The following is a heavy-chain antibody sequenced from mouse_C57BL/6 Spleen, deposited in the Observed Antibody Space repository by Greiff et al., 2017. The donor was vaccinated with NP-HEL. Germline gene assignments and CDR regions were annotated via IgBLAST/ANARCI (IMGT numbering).Heavy chain of an antibody. D-gene: IGHD2-4*01. Sequence: VQLQQPGAELVRPGSSVKLSCKASGYTFTSYWMDWVKQRPGQGLEWIGNIYPSDSETHYNQKFKDKATLTVDKSSSTAYMQLSSLTSEDSAVYYCARIGNYDPFAYWGQGTLVTVSA. V-gene: IGHV1-61*01. CDR2: IYPSDSET. J-gene: IGHJ3*01. CDR1: GYTFTSYW. CDR3: ARIGNYDPFAY.